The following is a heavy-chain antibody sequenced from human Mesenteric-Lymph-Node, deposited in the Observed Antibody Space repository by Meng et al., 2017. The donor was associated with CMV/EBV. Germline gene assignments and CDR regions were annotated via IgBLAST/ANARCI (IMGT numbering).Heavy chain of an antibody. D-gene: IGHD3-22*01. Sequence: SVKVSCKASGGTFSNYAISWVRQAPGQGLEWMGGVIPIFGTAKYAQRFQARVTITTDESTGTAYMELSSLRSEDTAIYFRARIHYESTGYFFHYYGMDVWGQGTTVTVSS. CDR2: VIPIFGTA. CDR1: GGTFSNYA. V-gene: IGHV1-69*05. CDR3: ARIHYESTGYFFHYYGMDV. J-gene: IGHJ6*02.